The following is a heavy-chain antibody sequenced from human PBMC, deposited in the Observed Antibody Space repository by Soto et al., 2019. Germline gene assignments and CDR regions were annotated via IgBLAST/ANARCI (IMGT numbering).Heavy chain of an antibody. CDR3: ARGLTGCSGGSCYTPTTYGMDV. CDR2: IIPIFGTA. D-gene: IGHD2-15*01. J-gene: IGHJ6*02. Sequence: SVKVSCKASGYTFTSYYMHWLRQAPGQGLEWMGGIIPIFGTANYAQKFQGRVTITADESTSTAYMELSSLRSEDTAVYYCARGLTGCSGGSCYTPTTYGMDVWGQGTTVTVSS. V-gene: IGHV1-69*13. CDR1: GYTFTSYY.